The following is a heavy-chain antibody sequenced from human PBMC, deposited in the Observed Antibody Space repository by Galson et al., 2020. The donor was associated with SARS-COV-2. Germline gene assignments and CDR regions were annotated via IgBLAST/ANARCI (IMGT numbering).Heavy chain of an antibody. CDR2: FDPEDGET. CDR3: ATTSEQYSGSSNYYYYYYMDV. CDR1: GYTLTELS. J-gene: IGHJ6*03. D-gene: IGHD1-26*01. Sequence: ASVKVSCKVSGYTLTELSMHWVRQAPGKGLEWMGGFDPEDGETIYAQKFQGRVTMTEDTSTDTAYMELSSLRSEDTAVYYCATTSEQYSGSSNYYYYYYMDVWGKGTTVTVSS. V-gene: IGHV1-24*01.